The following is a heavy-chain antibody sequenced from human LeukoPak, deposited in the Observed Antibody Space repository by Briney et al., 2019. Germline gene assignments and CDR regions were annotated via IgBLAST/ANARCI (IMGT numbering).Heavy chain of an antibody. D-gene: IGHD4-23*01. CDR1: GFTFSSYW. CDR3: ATQSGGNVY. CDR2: INSDGSST. J-gene: IGHJ4*02. Sequence: PGGSLRLSCAASGFTFSSYWMHWVRQAPGKGLVWVSRINSDGSSTNYADSVKGRFTISRDNAKNSLYLQMNSLRADDTAVYYYATQSGGNVYWGQGTPVTVSS. V-gene: IGHV3-74*01.